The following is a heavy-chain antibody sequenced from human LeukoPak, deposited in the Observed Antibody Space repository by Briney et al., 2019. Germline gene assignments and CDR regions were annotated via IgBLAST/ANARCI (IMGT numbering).Heavy chain of an antibody. J-gene: IGHJ4*02. CDR2: ISYDGSNK. V-gene: IGHV3-30*18. CDR1: GFTFSSYG. CDR3: AKDRDIVATMDFDY. D-gene: IGHD5-12*01. Sequence: PGGSLRLSCAASGFTFSSYGMHWVRQAPGKGLEWVADISYDGSNKYYADTVKGRFTISRDNSKNTLYLQMNSLRAEDTAVYDCAKDRDIVATMDFDYWGQGTLVTVSS.